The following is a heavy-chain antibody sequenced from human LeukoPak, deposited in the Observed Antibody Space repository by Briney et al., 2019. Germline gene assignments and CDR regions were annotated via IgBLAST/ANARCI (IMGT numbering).Heavy chain of an antibody. D-gene: IGHD7-27*01. J-gene: IGHJ4*02. Sequence: SETLSLTCAVYGGSLSGYYWGWIRQPPGKGLEWIASIYYSGSTYYNPSLKSRVTISVDTSKNQFSLRLSSVTAADTAVYYCASNWGGDEYYFDYWGQGSLVIVSS. V-gene: IGHV4-39*01. CDR3: ASNWGGDEYYFDY. CDR1: GGSLSGYY. CDR2: IYYSGST.